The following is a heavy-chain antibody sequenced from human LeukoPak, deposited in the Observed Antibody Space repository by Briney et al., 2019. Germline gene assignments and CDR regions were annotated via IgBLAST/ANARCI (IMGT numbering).Heavy chain of an antibody. CDR3: ARISMTATYYYGSGSPY. CDR2: INPNSGGT. CDR1: GYAFTGYY. J-gene: IGHJ4*02. D-gene: IGHD3-10*01. Sequence: ASVKVSCKASGYAFTGYYMHWVRQAPGQGLEWMGWINPNSGGTNYAQKFQGRVTMTRDTSISTAYMELSRLRSDDTAVYYCARISMTATYYYGSGSPYWGQGTLVTVSS. V-gene: IGHV1-2*02.